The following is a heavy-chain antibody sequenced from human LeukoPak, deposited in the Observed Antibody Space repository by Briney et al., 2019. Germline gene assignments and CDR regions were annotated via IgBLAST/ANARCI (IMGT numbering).Heavy chain of an antibody. J-gene: IGHJ4*02. CDR1: GFIFSSYG. CDR2: IRYDGINK. D-gene: IGHD6-19*01. CDR3: AKVRWDNSGWYYLDS. Sequence: GGSLRLSCEASGFIFSSYGTHWVRQAPGKGLEWVAFIRYDGINKYYADSVKGRFTISRDNSKSTLLLQMNSLRAEDTAVYYCAKVRWDNSGWYYLDSWGQGTLVTVSS. V-gene: IGHV3-30*02.